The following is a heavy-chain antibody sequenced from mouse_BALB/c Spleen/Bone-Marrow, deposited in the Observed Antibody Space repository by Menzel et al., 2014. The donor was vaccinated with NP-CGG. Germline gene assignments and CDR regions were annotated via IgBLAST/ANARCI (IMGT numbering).Heavy chain of an antibody. J-gene: IGHJ2*01. CDR3: ARSTGTWDY. Sequence: QVQLKQSGVELMKPGASVKISCKATGYTFSSYWIEWVKQRPGHGLEWIGEILPGSGSTNYNEKFKGKATFTADTSSNTAYMQLSSLTSEDSAVCYCARSTGTWDYWGQGTTLTVSS. D-gene: IGHD4-1*02. CDR2: ILPGSGST. V-gene: IGHV1-9*01. CDR1: GYTFSSYW.